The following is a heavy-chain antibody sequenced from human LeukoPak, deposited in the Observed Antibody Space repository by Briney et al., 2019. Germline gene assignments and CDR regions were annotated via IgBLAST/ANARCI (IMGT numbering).Heavy chain of an antibody. CDR1: GFPFETNA. J-gene: IGHJ4*02. V-gene: IGHV3-23*01. CDR2: IGNTET. D-gene: IGHD5-18*01. CDR3: AKDWIQFNRVFDCFDS. Sequence: GGSLRLSCATSGFPFETNAMSWVRQAPGKGLEWVATIGNTETFYADSVTGRFTISRDDSKNTVNLQMNRLGVEDTAIYYCAKDWIQFNRVFDCFDSWGQGTLVTVSS.